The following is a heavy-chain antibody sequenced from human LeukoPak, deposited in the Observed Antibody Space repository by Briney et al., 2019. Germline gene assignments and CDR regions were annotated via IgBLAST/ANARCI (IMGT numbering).Heavy chain of an antibody. CDR3: ARDSGYGLPIDAFDI. D-gene: IGHD5-12*01. J-gene: IGHJ3*02. V-gene: IGHV4-59*01. Sequence: PSETLSLTCTVSGGSISSYYWSWIRQPPGKGLEWIGYIYYSGSTNYNPSPKSRVTISVDTSKNQFSLKLSSVTAAHTAVYYCARDSGYGLPIDAFDIWGQGTMVTVSS. CDR1: GGSISSYY. CDR2: IYYSGST.